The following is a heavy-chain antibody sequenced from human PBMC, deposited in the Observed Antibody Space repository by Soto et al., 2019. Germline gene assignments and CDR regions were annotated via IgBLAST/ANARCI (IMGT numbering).Heavy chain of an antibody. Sequence: GGSLRLSCAASGFTFDDYAMHWVRQAPGKGLEWVSGISWNSGSIGYADSVKGRFTISRDNAKNSLYLQMDSLRPEDTAIYYCAREGVTNYTDYYFDLWGHGALVTVS. CDR1: GFTFDDYA. CDR2: ISWNSGSI. CDR3: AREGVTNYTDYYFDL. V-gene: IGHV3-9*01. D-gene: IGHD4-4*01. J-gene: IGHJ4*01.